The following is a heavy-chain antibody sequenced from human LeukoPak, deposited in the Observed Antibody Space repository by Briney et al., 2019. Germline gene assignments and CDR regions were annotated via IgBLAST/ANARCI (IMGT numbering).Heavy chain of an antibody. Sequence: GGSLRLSCAAAGFTFSSYEINSVRQAPGKGLEWVSYISSSGSTIYYADSVKGRFTISRDNAKNSLYLQMNSLRAEDTAVYYCAELGITMIRGVWGKGNTVTMSS. CDR1: GFTFSSYE. J-gene: IGHJ6*04. CDR3: AELGITMIRGV. CDR2: ISSSGSTI. D-gene: IGHD3-22*01. V-gene: IGHV3-48*03.